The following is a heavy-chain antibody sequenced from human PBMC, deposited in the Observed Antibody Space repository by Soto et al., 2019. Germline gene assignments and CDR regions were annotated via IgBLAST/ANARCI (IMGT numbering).Heavy chain of an antibody. Sequence: GASVKVSCKVSGYTLTELSMHWVRQAPGKGLEWMGGFDPEDGETIYAQKFQGRVTMTEDTSTDTAYMELSSLRSEDTAVYYCATDPLPYYYDSSGYYYLDYWGQGTLVTVSS. CDR3: ATDPLPYYYDSSGYYYLDY. CDR2: FDPEDGET. CDR1: GYTLTELS. V-gene: IGHV1-24*01. D-gene: IGHD3-22*01. J-gene: IGHJ4*02.